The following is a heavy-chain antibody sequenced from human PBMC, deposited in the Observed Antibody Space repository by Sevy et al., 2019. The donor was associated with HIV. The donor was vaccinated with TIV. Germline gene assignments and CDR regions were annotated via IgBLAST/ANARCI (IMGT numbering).Heavy chain of an antibody. Sequence: SCIASGSTVNPYAMSWVRQAPGKGLEWVAVINNSGGSTDYADSVRGRFSISRDNPNVYLEMNSLRVEDTAVYYCVKERVGYISSWYYFDYWGQGTLVTVSS. J-gene: IGHJ4*02. V-gene: IGHV3-23*01. CDR2: INNSGGST. D-gene: IGHD6-13*01. CDR1: GSTVNPYA. CDR3: VKERVGYISSWYYFDY.